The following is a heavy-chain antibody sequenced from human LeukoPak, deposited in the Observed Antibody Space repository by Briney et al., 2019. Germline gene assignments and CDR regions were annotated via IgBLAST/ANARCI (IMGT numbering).Heavy chain of an antibody. J-gene: IGHJ4*01. D-gene: IGHD2-15*01. CDR2: IYHSGST. CDR3: ARDRDVDDFDS. CDR1: GYSISSGYY. V-gene: IGHV4-38-2*02. Sequence: PSETLSLTCTVSGYSISSGYYWGWIRQPPGKGLEWIGSIYHSGSTYYNPSLKSRVTISVDTSKNQFSLKLSSVTAADTAVYYCARDRDVDDFDSWGHGTLVTVSS.